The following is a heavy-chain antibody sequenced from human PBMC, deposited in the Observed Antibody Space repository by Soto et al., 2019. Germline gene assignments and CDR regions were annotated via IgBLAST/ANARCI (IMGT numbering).Heavy chain of an antibody. J-gene: IGHJ6*02. CDR2: IIPIFGTA. V-gene: IGHV1-69*01. D-gene: IGHD2-2*01. Sequence: QVQLVQSGAEVKKPGSSVKVSCKASGGTFSSYAISWVRQAPGQGLEWMGGIIPIFGTANYAQKFQGRVTITADESTSTAYMELSSLRSEDTAVYYCARVVVVPAATSYYYYGMDVWGQGTTVTVSS. CDR1: GGTFSSYA. CDR3: ARVVVVPAATSYYYYGMDV.